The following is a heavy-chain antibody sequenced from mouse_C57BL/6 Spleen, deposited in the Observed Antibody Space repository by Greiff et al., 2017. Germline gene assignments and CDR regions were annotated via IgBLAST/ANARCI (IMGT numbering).Heavy chain of an antibody. D-gene: IGHD3-1*01. CDR3: ASRIRYSGY. CDR1: GYTFTSYW. Sequence: QVQLQQPGAELVMPGASVKLSCKASGYTFTSYWMHWVKQRPGQGLEWIGEIDPSDSYTNYNQKFKGKSTLTVDKSSSTAYMQLSSLTSEDSAVYYSASRIRYSGYWGQGTTLTVSS. J-gene: IGHJ2*01. V-gene: IGHV1-69*01. CDR2: IDPSDSYT.